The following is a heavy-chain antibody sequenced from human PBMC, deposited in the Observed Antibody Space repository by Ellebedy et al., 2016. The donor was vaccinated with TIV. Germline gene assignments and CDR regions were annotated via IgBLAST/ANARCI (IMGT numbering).Heavy chain of an antibody. J-gene: IGHJ4*02. CDR1: GFTFSRYA. V-gene: IGHV3-30-3*01. CDR3: ATSAVGHSHGYYFDY. CDR2: ISYDGSEK. D-gene: IGHD3-22*01. Sequence: PGGSLRLSCTVSGFTFSRYAIHWVRLAPGKGLEWVTLISYDGSEKYNADSVKGRFTISRDNSKNTVYLQMNSLRAEDTAVYYCATSAVGHSHGYYFDYWGQGTLVTVSA.